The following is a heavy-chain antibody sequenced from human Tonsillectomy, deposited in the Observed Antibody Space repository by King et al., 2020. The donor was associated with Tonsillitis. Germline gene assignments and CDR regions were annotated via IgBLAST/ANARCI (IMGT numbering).Heavy chain of an antibody. Sequence: VQLQQSGPGLVKPSQTLSLTCALSGDSVSSNSAAWNWNRQSPSRGLEWLGRTYYKSKWYIDYAVFVKNRITSNPDTSKNQFTMQLNSVRPEDTEVYYCAMERILYLIWGGDWFFYLWGRGTLVTVSS. CDR1: GDSVSSNSAA. CDR3: AMERILYLIWGGDWFFYL. D-gene: IGHD7-27*01. V-gene: IGHV6-1*01. CDR2: TYYKSKWYI. J-gene: IGHJ2*01.